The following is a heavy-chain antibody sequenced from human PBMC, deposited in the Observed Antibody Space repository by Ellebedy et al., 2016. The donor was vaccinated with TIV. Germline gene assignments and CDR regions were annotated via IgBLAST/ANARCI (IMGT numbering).Heavy chain of an antibody. D-gene: IGHD6-19*01. V-gene: IGHV1-18*04. CDR2: ISAYNGNT. J-gene: IGHJ5*02. CDR1: GYTXXXYG. Sequence: AASVKVSCKASGYTXXXYGIXXVRPXXGQGLXWMGWISAYNGNTNYAQKLQGRVTMTTDTSTSTAYMELRSLRSDDTAVYYCARAPPGSSGWGGEEFDPWGQGTLVTVSS. CDR3: ARAPPGSSGWGGEEFDP.